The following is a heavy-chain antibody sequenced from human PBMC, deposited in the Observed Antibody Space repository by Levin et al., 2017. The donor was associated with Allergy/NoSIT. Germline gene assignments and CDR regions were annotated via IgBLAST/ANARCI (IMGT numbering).Heavy chain of an antibody. D-gene: IGHD2-21*01. CDR2: ISYDGSNK. CDR1: GFTFSSCA. J-gene: IGHJ4*02. Sequence: GGSLRLSCAASGFTFSSCAMHWVRQAPGKGLEWVAVISYDGSNKYYADSVKGRFTISRDNSKNTLYLQMNSLRAEDTAVYYCARGHVVVIAILGYFDYWGQGTLVTVSS. CDR3: ARGHVVVIAILGYFDY. V-gene: IGHV3-30-3*01.